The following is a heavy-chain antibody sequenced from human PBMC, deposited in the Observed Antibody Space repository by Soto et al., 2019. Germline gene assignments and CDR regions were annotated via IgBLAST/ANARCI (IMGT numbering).Heavy chain of an antibody. Sequence: ASVKVSCKASGYTFTNNDVSWVLQATGQGLEWMGWMNPGSGDTGYAQKFQGRVTMTRDISIATAYMELNSLTSEDTAIYYCARMESLGSLKWFDPWGQGTLVTVSS. J-gene: IGHJ5*02. CDR3: ARMESLGSLKWFDP. CDR1: GYTFTNND. D-gene: IGHD3-10*01. V-gene: IGHV1-8*02. CDR2: MNPGSGDT.